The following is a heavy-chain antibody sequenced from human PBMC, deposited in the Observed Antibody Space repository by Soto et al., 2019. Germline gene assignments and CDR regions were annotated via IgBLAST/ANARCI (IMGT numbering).Heavy chain of an antibody. D-gene: IGHD3-9*01. V-gene: IGHV3-30*03. CDR3: ASGDRLHFWLLQWDY. CDR1: GFTFSSYG. J-gene: IGHJ4*02. CDR2: ISYDGSNK. Sequence: QVQLVESGGGVVQPGRSLRLSCAASGFTFSSYGMHWVRQAPGKGLEWVAVISYDGSNKYYADPVKGRFTISRDNSKNTLYLQMNSLRAEDTAVYYCASGDRLHFWLLQWDYWGQGTLVTVSS.